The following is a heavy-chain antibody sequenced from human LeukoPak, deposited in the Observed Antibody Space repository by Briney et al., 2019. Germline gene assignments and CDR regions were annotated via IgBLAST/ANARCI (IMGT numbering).Heavy chain of an antibody. CDR1: GFTFSSYS. Sequence: GGSLRLSCAASGFTFSSYSLNWVRQAPGKGLEWVAVIWYDGSNKYYADSVKGRFTISRDNSKNTLYLQMNSLRAEDTAVYYCARDPPYGDYYYYYGMDVWGQGTTVTVSS. CDR2: IWYDGSNK. J-gene: IGHJ6*02. V-gene: IGHV3-33*08. CDR3: ARDPPYGDYYYYYGMDV. D-gene: IGHD4-17*01.